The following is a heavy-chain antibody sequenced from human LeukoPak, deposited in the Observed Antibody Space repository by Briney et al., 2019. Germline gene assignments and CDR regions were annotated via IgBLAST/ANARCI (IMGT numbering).Heavy chain of an antibody. J-gene: IGHJ4*02. D-gene: IGHD3-10*01. Sequence: SVKVSCKASGGTFSSYAISWVRQAPGQGLEWMGRIIPILGIANYAQKFRGRVTITADKSTSTAYMELSSLRSEDAAVYYCARVSSMVRVLPDYWGQGTLVTVSS. CDR1: GGTFSSYA. CDR3: ARVSSMVRVLPDY. V-gene: IGHV1-69*04. CDR2: IIPILGIA.